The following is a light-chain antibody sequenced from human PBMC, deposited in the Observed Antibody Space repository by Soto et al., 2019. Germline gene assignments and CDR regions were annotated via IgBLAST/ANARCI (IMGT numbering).Light chain of an antibody. V-gene: IGLV1-44*01. J-gene: IGLJ2*01. CDR3: AASDDSLNGVV. Sequence: QSVLTQPPSASGTPGQRVTISCSGSSSNIGRNTVNWYQQLPGTAPKLLIYSNNQRPSGVPDRFSASKSGSSASLAISGLQSQDEADYYCAASDDSLNGVVFGGGTKLTVL. CDR1: SSNIGRNT. CDR2: SNN.